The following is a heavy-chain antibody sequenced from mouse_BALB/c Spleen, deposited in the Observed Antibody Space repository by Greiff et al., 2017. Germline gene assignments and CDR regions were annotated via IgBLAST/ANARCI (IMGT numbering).Heavy chain of an antibody. J-gene: IGHJ3*01. CDR3: TREGLSTTATEGFAY. CDR1: GYTFTSYW. V-gene: IGHV1-69*02. CDR2: IYPSDSYT. D-gene: IGHD1-2*01. Sequence: QVQLQQPGAELVRPGASVKLSCKASGYTFTSYWINWVKQRPGQGLEWIGNIYPSDSYTNYNQKFKDKATLTVDKSSSTAYMQLSSPTSEDSAVYYCTREGLSTTATEGFAYWGQGTLVTVSA.